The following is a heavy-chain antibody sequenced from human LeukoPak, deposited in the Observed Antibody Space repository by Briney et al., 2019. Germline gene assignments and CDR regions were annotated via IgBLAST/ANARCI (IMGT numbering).Heavy chain of an antibody. CDR1: GFTFSIYA. D-gene: IGHD3-16*01. V-gene: IGHV3-23*01. CDR2: ISGSGGST. Sequence: GGSLRLSCAASGFTFSIYAMSWVRQAPGKGLEWVSAISGSGGSTYYADSVKGRFTISRDNSKSTLYLQMNSLRAEDTAVYYCAKDWGEYFDYVWGSFTSFDSWGQGTLVTVSS. CDR3: AKDWGEYFDYVWGSFTSFDS. J-gene: IGHJ4*02.